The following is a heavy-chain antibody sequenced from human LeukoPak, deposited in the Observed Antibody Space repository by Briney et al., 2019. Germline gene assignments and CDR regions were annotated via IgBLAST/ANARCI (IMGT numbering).Heavy chain of an antibody. CDR1: GFKFSDHA. Sequence: YLRLSCVASGFKFSDHAFHWVRQSADKGLEWVALIESDESKKYYADSVQGRFTVSRENSKNTLFLQMNALRPDDTAVYFCARQMTSTRLFDSWGQGTLVTVSS. CDR3: ARQMTSTRLFDS. J-gene: IGHJ4*02. V-gene: IGHV3-30*04. D-gene: IGHD5/OR15-5a*01. CDR2: IESDESKK.